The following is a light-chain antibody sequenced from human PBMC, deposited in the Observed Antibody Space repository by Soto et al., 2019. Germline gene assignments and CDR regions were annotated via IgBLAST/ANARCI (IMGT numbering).Light chain of an antibody. CDR1: QSVRNSY. CDR2: GAS. Sequence: MGLTQSPGTLSLSPGERATLSCRASQSVRNSYLAWYQQKPGQAPRLLIYGASTRATGIPVSFSGSGSGTDFTLTISNLEPEDFAVYSCQQYGISPLTFGGGTKVDIK. J-gene: IGKJ4*01. CDR3: QQYGISPLT. V-gene: IGKV3-20*01.